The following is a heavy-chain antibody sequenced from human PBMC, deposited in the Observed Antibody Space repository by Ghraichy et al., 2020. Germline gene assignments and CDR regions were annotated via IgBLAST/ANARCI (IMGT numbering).Heavy chain of an antibody. V-gene: IGHV4-59*01. D-gene: IGHD2/OR15-2a*01. J-gene: IGHJ5*01. CDR1: GGSITGYS. Sequence: SQTLSLTCTVSGGSITGYSWNWIRQTPVKGLELLGYIHYTGKTNYNPSHKSRVFMSLDTSKKQFSLTLTSVTAADTAVYYCAKSLPNRRRDVTWFDSWGQGTLVTVSS. CDR3: AKSLPNRRRDVTWFDS. CDR2: IHYTGKT.